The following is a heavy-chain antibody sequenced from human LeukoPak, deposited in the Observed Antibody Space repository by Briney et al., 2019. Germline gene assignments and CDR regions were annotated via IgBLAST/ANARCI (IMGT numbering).Heavy chain of an antibody. CDR2: INPNSGGT. J-gene: IGHJ5*02. Sequence: GASVKVSCKASGYTFTGYYMHWVRQAPGQGLEWMGWINPNSGGTNYAQKFQGRVTMTRDTSISTAYMELSRLRSDDTAVYYCARDFAETYYYDSSGYYYPFGPWGQGTLFTVSS. D-gene: IGHD3-22*01. CDR1: GYTFTGYY. CDR3: ARDFAETYYYDSSGYYYPFGP. V-gene: IGHV1-2*02.